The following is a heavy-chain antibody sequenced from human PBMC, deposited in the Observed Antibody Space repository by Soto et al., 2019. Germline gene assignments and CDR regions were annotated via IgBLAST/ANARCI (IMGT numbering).Heavy chain of an antibody. D-gene: IGHD2-2*01. J-gene: IGHJ5*02. CDR1: GGTFSSYT. V-gene: IGHV1-69*08. CDR2: IIHILGIA. Sequence: QVQLVQSGAEVKKPGSSVKVSCKASGGTFSSYTISWVRQAPGQGLEWMGRIIHILGIANYEQKFQGRVTITAGKSTSTANRELSSLRYKDTAVYYCARDLGYCSSNSCSKSDPWGQAILVTVSS. CDR3: ARDLGYCSSNSCSKSDP.